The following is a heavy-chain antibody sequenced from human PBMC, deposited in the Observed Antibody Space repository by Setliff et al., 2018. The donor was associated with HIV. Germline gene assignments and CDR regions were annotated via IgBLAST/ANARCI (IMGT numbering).Heavy chain of an antibody. D-gene: IGHD2-2*01. V-gene: IGHV4-34*01. CDR3: ARGHPIVPTGLVSFYFDH. J-gene: IGHJ4*02. CDR1: GGSFSGYH. Sequence: SETLSLTCAVYGGSFSGYHWSWIRQSPGKGLEWIGEIDHSGSTDDNPSLKSRVTISVDTSKIQFSLKLSSVSAADTAVYYCARGHPIVPTGLVSFYFDHWGQGTLVTVSS. CDR2: IDHSGST.